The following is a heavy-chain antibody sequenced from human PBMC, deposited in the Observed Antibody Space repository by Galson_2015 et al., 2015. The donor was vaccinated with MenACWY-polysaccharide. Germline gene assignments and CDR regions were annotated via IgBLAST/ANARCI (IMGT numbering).Heavy chain of an antibody. Sequence: SVKVSCKASGFTFTSYAIHWVRQAPGQRLEWMGWINIGNYNTKYSQTFQGRLTITRGTSANTAYMELNSLRAEDTAVYYCARSFVSSGNNYGYYYYGMDVWGQGTTVTVSS. CDR1: GFTFTSYA. J-gene: IGHJ6*02. D-gene: IGHD5-18*01. CDR2: INIGNYNT. V-gene: IGHV1-3*04. CDR3: ARSFVSSGNNYGYYYYGMDV.